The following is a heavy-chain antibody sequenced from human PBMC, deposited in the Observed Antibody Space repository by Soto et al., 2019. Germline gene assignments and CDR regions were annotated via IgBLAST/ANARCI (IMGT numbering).Heavy chain of an antibody. V-gene: IGHV6-1*01. CDR1: GDSVSSNSAA. CDR3: ARGDSARYGSTWTFDF. D-gene: IGHD6-13*01. Sequence: QTLSLTCAISGDSVSSNSAAWNWIRQSPSRGLEWLGRTYYRSKWYNDYAVSVKSRITVNPDTSKNQFSLQLNSVTPEDTAVYYCARGDSARYGSTWTFDFWGLGTLVTVSS. CDR2: TYYRSKWYN. J-gene: IGHJ4*02.